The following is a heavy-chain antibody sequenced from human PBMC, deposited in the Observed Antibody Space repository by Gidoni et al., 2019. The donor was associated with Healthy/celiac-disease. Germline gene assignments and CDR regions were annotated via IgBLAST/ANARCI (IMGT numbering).Heavy chain of an antibody. V-gene: IGHV3-9*01. D-gene: IGHD6-19*01. CDR1: GCTFDAYA. CDR2: RSWNSGSI. CDR3: AKDVGYSSGWGYFDY. Sequence: EVQLVESGGGLVQPGRSLRLSCAASGCTFDAYAMHWVRQAPGKGLEWVSGRSWNSGSIGYGDSVKGRFTISRDNAKNSLYLQMNSLRAEDTALYYCAKDVGYSSGWGYFDYWGQGTLVTVSS. J-gene: IGHJ4*02.